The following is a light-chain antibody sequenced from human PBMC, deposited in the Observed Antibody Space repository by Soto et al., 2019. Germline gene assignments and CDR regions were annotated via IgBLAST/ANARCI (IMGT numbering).Light chain of an antibody. CDR1: QSIRNN. V-gene: IGKV3D-15*01. CDR2: SAS. CDR3: QQYKNWPAIT. Sequence: EIVMTQSPPTLSVSPGERAALSCRASQSIRNNLAWYQQKPGQAPRLLIYSASTRATGIPARFSGSGSGTEFTLTISSLQSEDFAVYYCQQYKNWPAITFGQGTRLEIK. J-gene: IGKJ5*01.